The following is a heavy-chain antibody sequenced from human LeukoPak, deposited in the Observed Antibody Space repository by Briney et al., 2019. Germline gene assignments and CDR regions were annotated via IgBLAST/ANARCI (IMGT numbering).Heavy chain of an antibody. CDR3: ARALPGCGSTNCYGLET. D-gene: IGHD2-2*01. J-gene: IGHJ5*02. Sequence: ASVKVSCKASGYTHTSDGMNWVRQAPGQGLEWMGWINTNTGNPTYGQGFTGRFVFSLDTSVNTAYLQISSLQAEDTAVYYCARALPGCGSTNCYGLETWGQGTLVTVSS. V-gene: IGHV7-4-1*02. CDR1: GYTHTSDG. CDR2: INTNTGNP.